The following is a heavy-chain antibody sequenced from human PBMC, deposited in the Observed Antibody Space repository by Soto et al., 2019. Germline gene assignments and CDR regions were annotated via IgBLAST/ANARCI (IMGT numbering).Heavy chain of an antibody. J-gene: IGHJ4*02. CDR3: TSLYYGH. CDR2: IKSKTAGGTT. Sequence: GGSLRLSCAASEFTFTNAWMSWVRQAPGKGLEWVGRIKSKTAGGTTDYAAPVQGRFTISRDESRNTLYLQMNSLKTEDTAVYYCTSLYYGHWGQGTLVTVSS. D-gene: IGHD4-17*01. CDR1: EFTFTNAW. V-gene: IGHV3-15*01.